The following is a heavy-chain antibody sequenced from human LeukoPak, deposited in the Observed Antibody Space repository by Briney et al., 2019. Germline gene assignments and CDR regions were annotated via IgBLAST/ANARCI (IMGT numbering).Heavy chain of an antibody. CDR3: AKTYFSSRAHYFYYYYMDV. CDR2: IRSKANSYAT. D-gene: IGHD6-13*01. Sequence: GGSLRLSCAASGFTFSGSAMHWVRQASGKGLEWVGRIRSKANSYATAYAASVKGRFTISRDDSKNTAYLQMNSLRAEDTAVYYCAKTYFSSRAHYFYYYYMDVWGKGTTVTISS. V-gene: IGHV3-73*01. CDR1: GFTFSGSA. J-gene: IGHJ6*03.